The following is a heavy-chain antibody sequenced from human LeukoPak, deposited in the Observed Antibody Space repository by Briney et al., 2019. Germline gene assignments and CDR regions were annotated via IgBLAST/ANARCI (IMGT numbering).Heavy chain of an antibody. CDR3: AREPYAEEFDY. V-gene: IGHV3-7*04. CDR1: GFTFSDYW. Sequence: GRSLRLSCAASGFTFSDYWMSWVRQAPGKGLEWVANIKQDGSEKYYVDSVKGRFTISRDNAKNSLYLQMNSLRAEDTAVYYCAREPYAEEFDYWGQGTLVTVSS. J-gene: IGHJ4*02. D-gene: IGHD4-17*01. CDR2: IKQDGSEK.